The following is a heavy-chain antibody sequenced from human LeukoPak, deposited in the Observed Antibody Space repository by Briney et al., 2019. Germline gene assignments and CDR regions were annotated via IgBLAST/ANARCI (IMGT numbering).Heavy chain of an antibody. V-gene: IGHV4-4*07. Sequence: SETLSLTCSVSSVSISSYYWSWIRQPAGKGLEWIGRIYTSGSTNYNPSLKSRVTISVDKSKNQFSLQLSSVTAADTAVYYCARGLVVPAALGYYYYMDVWGKGTTVTVSS. CDR3: ARGLVVPAALGYYYYMDV. CDR2: IYTSGST. CDR1: SVSISSYY. D-gene: IGHD2-2*01. J-gene: IGHJ6*03.